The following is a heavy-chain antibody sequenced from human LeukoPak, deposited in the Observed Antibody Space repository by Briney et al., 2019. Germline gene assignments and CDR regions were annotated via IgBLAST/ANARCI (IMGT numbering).Heavy chain of an antibody. CDR3: ARDLYRIVVVPHYFDY. J-gene: IGHJ4*02. D-gene: IGHD3-22*01. V-gene: IGHV1-69*06. CDR2: IIPIFGTA. CDR1: GGTFSSYA. Sequence: SVKVSCKASGGTFSSYAISWVRQAPGQGLEWMGGIIPIFGTANYAQKFQGRVTITADKSTSTAYMELSSLRSEDTAVYYCARDLYRIVVVPHYFDYWGQGTLVTVSS.